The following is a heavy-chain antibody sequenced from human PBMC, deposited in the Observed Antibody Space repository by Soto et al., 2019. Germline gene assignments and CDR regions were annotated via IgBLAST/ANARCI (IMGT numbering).Heavy chain of an antibody. J-gene: IGHJ4*02. CDR3: ARYYGSGSYYTTDYFDY. CDR1: GDSGGFISSSGYY. CDR2: IYYSGST. Sequence: SETLSLTCTVSGDSGGFISSSGYYWSWIRQHPGKGLEWIGYIYYSGSTYYNPSLKSRVTISVDASKNQFSLKLSSVTAADTAVYYCARYYGSGSYYTTDYFDYWGQGTLVTVSS. D-gene: IGHD3-10*01. V-gene: IGHV4-31*03.